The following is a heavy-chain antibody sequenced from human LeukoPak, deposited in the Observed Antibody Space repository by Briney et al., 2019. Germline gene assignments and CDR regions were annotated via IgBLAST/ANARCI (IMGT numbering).Heavy chain of an antibody. V-gene: IGHV6-1*01. CDR2: TYYRSKWFY. Sequence: SQTLSLTCAISGDSVSSNSAAWDWIRQSPSRGLEWLGRTYYRSKWFYDYAVSVKSRITINTDTSKNKFSLLLNSVTPEDTAVYYCTRDSGLGNDAFDVWGQGTMVTVSS. J-gene: IGHJ3*01. D-gene: IGHD3-10*01. CDR3: TRDSGLGNDAFDV. CDR1: GDSVSSNSAA.